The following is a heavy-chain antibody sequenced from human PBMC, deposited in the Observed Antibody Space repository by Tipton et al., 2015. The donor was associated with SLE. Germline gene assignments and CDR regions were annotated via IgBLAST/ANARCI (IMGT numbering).Heavy chain of an antibody. Sequence: TLSLTCTVSGGSITTSGYFWSWIRQRPGKGLEWIGYIYHSGATYYNLSLKNRVTISIDTSKNQFSLRLTSVTAADTAVYFCAGDRVPAIISQSGYMDVWGNGTTVSVSS. CDR3: AGDRVPAIISQSGYMDV. D-gene: IGHD2-2*01. V-gene: IGHV4-31*03. CDR1: GGSITTSGYF. CDR2: IYHSGAT. J-gene: IGHJ6*03.